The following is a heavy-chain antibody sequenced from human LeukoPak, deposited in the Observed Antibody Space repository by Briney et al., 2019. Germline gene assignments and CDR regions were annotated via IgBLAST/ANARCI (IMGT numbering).Heavy chain of an antibody. CDR2: IYYSGST. Sequence: SQTLSLTCAVSGGSISSGGYSWSWIRQPPGKGLEWIGYIYYSGSTYYNPSLKSRVTISVDTSKNQFSLKLSSVTAADTAVYYCARAIGRKYYFDYWGQGTLVTVSS. J-gene: IGHJ4*02. CDR1: GGSISSGGYS. CDR3: ARAIGRKYYFDY. V-gene: IGHV4-31*11. D-gene: IGHD2-15*01.